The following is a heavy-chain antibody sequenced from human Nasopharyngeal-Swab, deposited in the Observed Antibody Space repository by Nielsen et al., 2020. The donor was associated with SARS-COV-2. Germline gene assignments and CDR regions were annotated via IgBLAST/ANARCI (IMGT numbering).Heavy chain of an antibody. CDR3: ARDQGYCSGGSCYYYYGMDV. V-gene: IGHV3-21*01. Sequence: GGSLRLSCAASGFTFSSYSMNWVRQAPGKGLEWVSSISSSSSYIYYADSVKGRFTISRDSAKNSLYLQMNSLRAEDTAVYYCARDQGYCSGGSCYYYYGMDVWGQGTTVTVSS. J-gene: IGHJ6*02. D-gene: IGHD2-15*01. CDR1: GFTFSSYS. CDR2: ISSSSSYI.